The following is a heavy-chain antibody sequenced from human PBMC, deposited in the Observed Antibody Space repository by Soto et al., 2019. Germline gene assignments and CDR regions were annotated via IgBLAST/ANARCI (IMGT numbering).Heavy chain of an antibody. CDR3: ATLPHYGDPNAGF. Sequence: SETLSHTCTSSDDSISISKYYWGWIRQPPGKGLEWIGSIYYSGSPYYNSSLKSRVTISVDTSKNHFSLKLTSMTAADTAVYYCATLPHYGDPNAGFWVHGILVTVSS. CDR2: IYYSGSP. J-gene: IGHJ4*01. V-gene: IGHV4-39*02. D-gene: IGHD4-17*01. CDR1: DDSISISKYY.